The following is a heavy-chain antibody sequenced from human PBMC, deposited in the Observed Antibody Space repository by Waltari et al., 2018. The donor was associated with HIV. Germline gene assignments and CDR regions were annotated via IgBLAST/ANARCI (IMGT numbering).Heavy chain of an antibody. V-gene: IGHV3-30-3*01. CDR2: ISFDGNNA. Sequence: QEQLVESGGGVAQPGRSLRLSCSASGFIFGDYAMHWVRQAPGKGLEVVGLISFDGNNAYYADSVKGRFTISRDNSKNTMSLQMNSLRSDDTALYYCARTIFGVMITSDFFYGMDVWGQGTTVTVS. J-gene: IGHJ6*02. CDR1: GFIFGDYA. CDR3: ARTIFGVMITSDFFYGMDV. D-gene: IGHD3-3*01.